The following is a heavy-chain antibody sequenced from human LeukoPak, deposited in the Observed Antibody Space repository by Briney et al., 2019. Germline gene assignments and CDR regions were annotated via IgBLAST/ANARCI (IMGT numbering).Heavy chain of an antibody. CDR3: AGHHPRNTVDF. CDR1: GGSISSYY. Sequence: SETLSLTCTVSGGSISSYYWSWIRQPPGKGLEWIAYISDIGSVNYNPSLRSRVTISLDTSKNQFSLKLSSVTAADTAVYYCAGHHPRNTVDFWGQGTLVTVSS. CDR2: ISDIGSV. D-gene: IGHD2/OR15-2a*01. V-gene: IGHV4-59*08. J-gene: IGHJ4*02.